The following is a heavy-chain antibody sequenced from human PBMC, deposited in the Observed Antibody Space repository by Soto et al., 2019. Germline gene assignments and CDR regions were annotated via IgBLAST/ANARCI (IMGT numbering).Heavy chain of an antibody. J-gene: IGHJ4*02. Sequence: ASVKVSCKASGYTFTSYGISWVRQAPGQGLEWMGWISAYNGNTNYAQKLQGRVTMTTDTSTSTAYMELRSLRSGDTAVYYCARDAYYDILTGYYNQNPFDYWGQATLVTVSS. CDR1: GYTFTSYG. CDR3: ARDAYYDILTGYYNQNPFDY. CDR2: ISAYNGNT. V-gene: IGHV1-18*01. D-gene: IGHD3-9*01.